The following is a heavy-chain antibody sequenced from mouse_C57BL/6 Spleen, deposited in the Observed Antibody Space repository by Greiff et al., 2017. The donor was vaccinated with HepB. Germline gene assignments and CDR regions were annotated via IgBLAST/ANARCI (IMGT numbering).Heavy chain of an antibody. CDR2: FHPYNDDT. V-gene: IGHV1-47*01. J-gene: IGHJ2*01. CDR1: GYTFTTYP. D-gene: IGHD2-14*01. CDR3: ARGDRTGEYFDY. Sequence: QVQLQQSGAELVKPGASVKMSCKASGYTFTTYPIEWMKQNHGKSLEWIGNFHPYNDDTKYNEKFKGKATLTVEKSSSTVYLELSRLRSDDSAVYCCARGDRTGEYFDYWGQGTTLTVSS.